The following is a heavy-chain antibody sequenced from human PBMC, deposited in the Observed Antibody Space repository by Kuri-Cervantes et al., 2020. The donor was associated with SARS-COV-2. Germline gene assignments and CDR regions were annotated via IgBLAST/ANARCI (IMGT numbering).Heavy chain of an antibody. V-gene: IGHV3-53*01. CDR3: ATTLVGARNY. CDR1: GFTVANYY. D-gene: IGHD1-26*01. CDR2: LYGGDKT. J-gene: IGHJ4*02. Sequence: GGSLRLSCAGSGFTVANYYMSWVRQAPGKGLEWVSILYGGDKTDYADSVKGRFTISRDNAKNSLYLQMNSLRAEDTAVYYCATTLVGARNYWGQGTLVTVSS.